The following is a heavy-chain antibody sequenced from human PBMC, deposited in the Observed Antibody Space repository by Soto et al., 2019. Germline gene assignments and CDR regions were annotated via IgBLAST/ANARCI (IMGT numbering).Heavy chain of an antibody. V-gene: IGHV4-39*02. CDR2: IYYSGSI. CDR1: GGSIRSNNYY. D-gene: IGHD2-8*01. J-gene: IGHJ5*02. Sequence: SETLSLTCTVSGGSIRSNNYYWGWIRQPPGKGLEWIGSIYYSGSIYYEPSLKSRVTISVDTSKNQFSLKLSSVTAADTAVYYCAREGVYSGWFDLWGQGTLVTVSS. CDR3: AREGVYSGWFDL.